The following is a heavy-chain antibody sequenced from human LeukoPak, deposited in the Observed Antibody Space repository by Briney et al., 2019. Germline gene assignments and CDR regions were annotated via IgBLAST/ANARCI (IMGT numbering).Heavy chain of an antibody. CDR1: GGSFSGYY. Sequence: SETLSLTCAVYGGSFSGYYWSWIRQPPGKGLEWIGEIIHSGSTNYNPSLKSRVTISVDTSKNQFSLKLSSVTAADTAVYYCARAHWFLDYGDHPAVRNWFDPWGQGTLVTVSS. J-gene: IGHJ5*02. D-gene: IGHD4-17*01. CDR3: ARAHWFLDYGDHPAVRNWFDP. CDR2: IIHSGST. V-gene: IGHV4-34*12.